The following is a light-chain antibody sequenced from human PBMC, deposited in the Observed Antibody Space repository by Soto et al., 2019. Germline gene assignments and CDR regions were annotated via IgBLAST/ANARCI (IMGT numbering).Light chain of an antibody. CDR3: QQYGSSGT. CDR2: SAS. Sequence: EIVMTQSPATLSVSPGDRAILSCRASQSVSDKLAWYRQKPGQAPRLLIYSASTRATGIPARFSGAGSGTEFTLTINGLQSEDFAVYYCQQYGSSGTFGQGTKVEIK. J-gene: IGKJ1*01. V-gene: IGKV3-15*01. CDR1: QSVSDK.